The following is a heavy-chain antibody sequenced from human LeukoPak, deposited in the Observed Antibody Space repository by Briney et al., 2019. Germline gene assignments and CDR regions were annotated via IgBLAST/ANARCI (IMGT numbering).Heavy chain of an antibody. CDR1: GFAFSSYG. V-gene: IGHV3-30*18. CDR2: ISYDGSNK. Sequence: GGSLRLSCAASGFAFSSYGMHWVRQAPGKGLEWVAVISYDGSNKYYADSVKGRFTISRDNSKNTLYLQMNSLRAEDTAVYYCAKGQYAGYQYYFDYWGQGTLVTVSS. CDR3: AKGQYAGYQYYFDY. D-gene: IGHD3-16*02. J-gene: IGHJ4*02.